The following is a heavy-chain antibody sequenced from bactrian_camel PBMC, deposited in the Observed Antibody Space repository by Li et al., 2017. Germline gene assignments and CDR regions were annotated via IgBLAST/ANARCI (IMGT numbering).Heavy chain of an antibody. D-gene: IGHD3*01. CDR2: IRTG. Sequence: HVQLVESGGGLVQAGGSLKLSCASSGYTVSHNCMAWFRQAPGKEREGVATIRTGVVDSVKGRFAISQDNAKNTMYLQMSSLKPEDTAVYYCVGDTGMGWGQGTQVTVS. V-gene: IGHV3S53*01. J-gene: IGHJ4*01. CDR3: VGDTGMG. CDR1: GYTVSHNC.